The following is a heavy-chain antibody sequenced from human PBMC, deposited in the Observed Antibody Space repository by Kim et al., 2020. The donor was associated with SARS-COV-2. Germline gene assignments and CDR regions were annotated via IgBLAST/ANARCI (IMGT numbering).Heavy chain of an antibody. D-gene: IGHD6-13*01. CDR1: GGSFSGYY. CDR3: ARGRGIAAAGIRYFDY. CDR2: INHSGST. Sequence: SETLSLTCAVYGGSFSGYYWSWIRQPPGKGLEWIGEINHSGSTNYNPSLKSRVTISVDTSKNQFSLKLSSVTAADTAVYYCARGRGIAAAGIRYFDYWGQGTLVTVSS. V-gene: IGHV4-34*01. J-gene: IGHJ4*02.